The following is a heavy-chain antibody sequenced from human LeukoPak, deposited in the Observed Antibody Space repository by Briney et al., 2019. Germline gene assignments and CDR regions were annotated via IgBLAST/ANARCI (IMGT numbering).Heavy chain of an antibody. V-gene: IGHV3-73*01. CDR2: IRSKANSYAT. CDR1: GFTFSGSA. Sequence: GGSLRLSCAASGFTFSGSAMHWVRQACEKGLEWVGRIRSKANSYATAYAASGKGRFTISRDDSKNTAYLQMNSLKTEDTAVYYCTTTMEDYWGQGTLVTVSS. J-gene: IGHJ4*02. CDR3: TTTMEDY. D-gene: IGHD3-10*01.